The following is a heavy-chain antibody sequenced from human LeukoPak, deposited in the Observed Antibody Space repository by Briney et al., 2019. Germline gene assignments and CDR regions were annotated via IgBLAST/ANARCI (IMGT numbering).Heavy chain of an antibody. CDR2: IRLDGSNT. CDR1: GFTFSNFA. V-gene: IGHV3-30*02. D-gene: IGHD6-19*01. Sequence: GGSLTLSCAASGFTFSNFAMHWVRQAPGKGLEWVAFIRLDGSNTYYADSVRGRFTISRDNSKSTLYLQMNSLGTEDTAVYYCAKDKASGSGWYRNWFDPWGQGTLATVSS. J-gene: IGHJ5*02. CDR3: AKDKASGSGWYRNWFDP.